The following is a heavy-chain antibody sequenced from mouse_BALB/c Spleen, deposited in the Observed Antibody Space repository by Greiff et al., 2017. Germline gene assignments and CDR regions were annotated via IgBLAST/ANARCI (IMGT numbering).Heavy chain of an antibody. J-gene: IGHJ1*01. CDR1: GFAFSSYD. V-gene: IGHV5-12-1*01. Sequence: EVQRVESGGGLVKPGGSLKLSCAASGFAFSSYDMSWVRQTPEKRLEWVAYISSGGGSTYYPDTVKGRFTISRDNAKNTLYLQMSSLKSEDTAMYYCARHEVRNFDVWGAGTTVTVSS. CDR3: ARHEVRNFDV. CDR2: ISSGGGST. D-gene: IGHD2-14*01.